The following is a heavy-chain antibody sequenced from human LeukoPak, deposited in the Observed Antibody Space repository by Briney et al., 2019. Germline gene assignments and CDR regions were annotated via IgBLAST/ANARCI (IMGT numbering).Heavy chain of an antibody. CDR1: GGSISSGDYY. CDR3: ARESGRGVYYMDV. Sequence: SQTLSLTCTVSGGSISSGDYYWSWIRQPPGKGLEWIGYIYYSGSTYYNPSLKSRVTISVDTSKNQFSLKLSSVTAADTAVYYCARESGRGVYYMDVWGKGTTVTVSS. J-gene: IGHJ6*03. D-gene: IGHD3-10*01. CDR2: IYYSGST. V-gene: IGHV4-30-4*08.